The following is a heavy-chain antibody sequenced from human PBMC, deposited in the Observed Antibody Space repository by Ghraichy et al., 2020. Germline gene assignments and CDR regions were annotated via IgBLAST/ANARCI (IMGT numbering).Heavy chain of an antibody. CDR2: IYNGVIT. D-gene: IGHD1-26*01. CDR3: ARDGDGSPYAGFDY. J-gene: IGHJ4*02. CDR1: GVPISHFY. V-gene: IGHV4-59*01. Sequence: SETLSHTCTVSGVPISHFYWSWIRQSPGKGLEWIGYIYNGVITNYAPSLKSRLTISVDTSKNQFFLKLSSATAADTAIYYCARDGDGSPYAGFDYWGQGARVTVSS.